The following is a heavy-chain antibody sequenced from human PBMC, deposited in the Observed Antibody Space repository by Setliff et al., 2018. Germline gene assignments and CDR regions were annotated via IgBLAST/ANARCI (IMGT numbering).Heavy chain of an antibody. D-gene: IGHD5-12*01. CDR1: GGTFSNYD. J-gene: IGHJ6*03. CDR3: ARERGDIVTTTSYYYYLDV. CDR2: IIPIFGTT. Sequence: SVKVSCKASGGTFSNYDISWVRQAPGQGLEWMGGIIPIFGTTNYTQRFQGRVTITTDESTSTAYMELSSLRSEDTAVYYCARERGDIVTTTSYYYYLDVWGKGTTVTVSS. V-gene: IGHV1-69*05.